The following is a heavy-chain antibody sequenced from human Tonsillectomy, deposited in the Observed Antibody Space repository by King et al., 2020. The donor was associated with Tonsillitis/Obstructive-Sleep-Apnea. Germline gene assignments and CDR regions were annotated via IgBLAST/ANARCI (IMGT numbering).Heavy chain of an antibody. V-gene: IGHV3-30*04. D-gene: IGHD6-19*01. CDR3: ARSIQGWHYFDY. CDR1: GFNFSSYA. Sequence: VQLVESGGGVVQPGRSLRLSCVASGFNFSSYAMHWVRQAPGKGLEWVAFISYDGSNKYYADSMKGRFTISRDNSKNTLYLQMNSLRAEDTAVYYCARSIQGWHYFDYWGQGTLVTVSS. CDR2: ISYDGSNK. J-gene: IGHJ4*02.